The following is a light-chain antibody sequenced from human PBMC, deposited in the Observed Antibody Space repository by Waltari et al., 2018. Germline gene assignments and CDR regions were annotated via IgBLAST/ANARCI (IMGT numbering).Light chain of an antibody. CDR3: MQALQTPRT. CDR2: FGS. CDR1: QRLLHSNGYNY. V-gene: IGKV2-28*01. Sequence: DLVMTQSPLSLPVTPGEPASLSCSSSQRLLHSNGYNYLDWYLQKPGQSPQLLIYFGSNRASGVPDRFSGSGSGTDFTLKISRVEAEDVGVYYCMQALQTPRTFGPGTKVDIK. J-gene: IGKJ3*01.